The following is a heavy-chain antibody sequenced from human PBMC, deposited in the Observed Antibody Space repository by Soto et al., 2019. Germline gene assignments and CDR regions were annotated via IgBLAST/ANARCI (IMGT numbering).Heavy chain of an antibody. Sequence: GGSLRLSCAASGFTFSNYAMSWVRQAPGKGLEWVSGISASGRDTYYADSVKDRFTISRDNSKNTVYLQVNSLRADDTAIYYCAKGKSSGWYYFDYWGQGTPVTVPS. J-gene: IGHJ4*02. D-gene: IGHD6-19*01. V-gene: IGHV3-23*01. CDR2: ISASGRDT. CDR3: AKGKSSGWYYFDY. CDR1: GFTFSNYA.